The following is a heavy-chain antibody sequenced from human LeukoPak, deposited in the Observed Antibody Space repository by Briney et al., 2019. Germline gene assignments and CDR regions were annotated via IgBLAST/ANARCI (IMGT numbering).Heavy chain of an antibody. Sequence: SETLSLTCTVSGGSISSSSYYWGWIRQPPGKGLEWIGSIYYSGSTYYNPSLKSRVTISVDTSKNQFSLKLSSVTAADTAVYYCARGKVVSYYYYGMDVWGQGTTVTVSS. CDR3: ARGKVVSYYYYGMDV. V-gene: IGHV4-39*07. CDR1: GGSISSSSYY. D-gene: IGHD4-23*01. J-gene: IGHJ6*02. CDR2: IYYSGST.